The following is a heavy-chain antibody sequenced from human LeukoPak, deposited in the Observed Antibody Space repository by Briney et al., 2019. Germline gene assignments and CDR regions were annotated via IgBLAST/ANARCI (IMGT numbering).Heavy chain of an antibody. Sequence: PGGSLRLSCAASGFTFSNYAMHWARQAPGKGLEWVAFISHDRSNNCHADSVKGRFTISRDNSKNTLYLQMNSPTDEDTAVYYCARDLSGSYMSDYWGQGTLVTVSS. CDR1: GFTFSNYA. V-gene: IGHV3-30-3*01. CDR3: ARDLSGSYMSDY. CDR2: ISHDRSNN. J-gene: IGHJ4*02. D-gene: IGHD3-10*01.